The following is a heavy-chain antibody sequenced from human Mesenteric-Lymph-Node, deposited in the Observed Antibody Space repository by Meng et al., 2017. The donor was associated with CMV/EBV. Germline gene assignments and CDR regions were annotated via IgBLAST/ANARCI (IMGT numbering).Heavy chain of an antibody. J-gene: IGHJ4*02. Sequence: QVQLQQWGAGRFKPSETLSLTCAVYGGSFSGYYWSWIRQPPGKGLEWIGEINHSGSTNYNPSLKSRVTISVDTSKNQFSLKLSSVTAADTAVYYCARHQRWLKSEGGFNYWGQGTLVTVSS. CDR3: ARHQRWLKSEGGFNY. V-gene: IGHV4-34*01. CDR2: INHSGST. D-gene: IGHD4-23*01. CDR1: GGSFSGYY.